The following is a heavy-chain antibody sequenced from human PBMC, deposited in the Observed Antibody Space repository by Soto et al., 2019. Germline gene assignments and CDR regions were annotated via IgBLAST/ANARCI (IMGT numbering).Heavy chain of an antibody. J-gene: IGHJ4*02. D-gene: IGHD6-19*01. CDR1: GFTFSSYA. CDR2: ISYDGSNK. Sequence: QVQLVESGGGVVQPGRSLRLSCAASGFTFSSYAMHWVRQAPGKGLEWVAVISYDGSNKYYADSVKGRFTISRDNSKNTLYLQMNSLRAEDTAVYYCARTSRQWLPRGIDYWGQGTLVTVSS. V-gene: IGHV3-30-3*01. CDR3: ARTSRQWLPRGIDY.